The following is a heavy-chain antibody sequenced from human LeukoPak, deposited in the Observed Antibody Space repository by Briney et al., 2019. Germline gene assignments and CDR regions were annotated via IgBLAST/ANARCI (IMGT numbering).Heavy chain of an antibody. J-gene: IGHJ6*03. D-gene: IGHD1-14*01. CDR3: ASNRLDGNHYYYYYMDV. V-gene: IGHV1-2*02. CDR2: INPNSGGT. CDR1: GYTFTGYY. Sequence: GASVKVSCKASGYTFTGYYMHWVRQAPGQGLEWMGWINPNSGGTNYAQKFQGRVTMTRDTSISTAYMELSRLRSDDTAVYYCASNRLDGNHYYYYYMDVWGKGTTVTVSS.